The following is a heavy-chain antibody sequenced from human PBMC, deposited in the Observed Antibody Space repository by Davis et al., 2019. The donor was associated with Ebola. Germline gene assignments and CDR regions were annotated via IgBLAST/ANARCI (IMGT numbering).Heavy chain of an antibody. Sequence: ASVKVSCKASGYTFTGYYMHWVRQAPGQGLEWMGWINPNSGGTNYAQKFQGWVTMTRDTSISTAYMELSRLRSDDTAVYYCARDRLGYSYGKSTYYYYGMDVWGQGTTVTVSS. CDR1: GYTFTGYY. J-gene: IGHJ6*02. CDR3: ARDRLGYSYGKSTYYYYGMDV. V-gene: IGHV1-2*04. CDR2: INPNSGGT. D-gene: IGHD5-18*01.